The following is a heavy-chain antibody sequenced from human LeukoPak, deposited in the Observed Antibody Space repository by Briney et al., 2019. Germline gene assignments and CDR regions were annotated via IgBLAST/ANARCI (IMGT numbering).Heavy chain of an antibody. J-gene: IGHJ4*02. Sequence: GGSLRLSCAASGIILSSYWMSWVRQAPGKGLEWVANIKQDGSEKWYVDSVKGRFTISRDNAKNSLYLQMNSLRAEDTAVYYCARVDYYGSGSPDDYWGQGTLVTVSS. CDR3: ARVDYYGSGSPDDY. CDR1: GIILSSYW. V-gene: IGHV3-7*03. CDR2: IKQDGSEK. D-gene: IGHD3-10*01.